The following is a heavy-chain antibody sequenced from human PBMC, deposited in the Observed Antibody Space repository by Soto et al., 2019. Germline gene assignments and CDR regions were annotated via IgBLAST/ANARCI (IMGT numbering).Heavy chain of an antibody. CDR3: ARDGSIAARAYYYGMDV. V-gene: IGHV1-18*04. D-gene: IGHD6-6*01. J-gene: IGHJ6*02. Sequence: ASVKVSCKASGYTFTSYGISWVRQAPGQGLEWMGWISAYNGNTNYAQKLQGRVTMTTDTSTSTAYMELRSLRSDDTAVYYCARDGSIAARAYYYGMDVWGQGTTVTVPS. CDR2: ISAYNGNT. CDR1: GYTFTSYG.